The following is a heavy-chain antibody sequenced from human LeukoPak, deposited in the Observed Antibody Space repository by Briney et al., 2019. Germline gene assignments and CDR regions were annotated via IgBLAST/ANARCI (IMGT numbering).Heavy chain of an antibody. CDR3: ARVGHYDILTGSFVSRDFDY. CDR1: GVSFSGYY. CDR2: INHSGST. V-gene: IGHV4-34*01. Sequence: SETLSLTCAVYGVSFSGYYWSWIRQPPGKGLEWIGEINHSGSTNYNPSLKSRVTISVDTSKNQFSLKLSSVTAADTAVYYCARVGHYDILTGSFVSRDFDYWGQGTLVTVSS. D-gene: IGHD3-9*01. J-gene: IGHJ4*02.